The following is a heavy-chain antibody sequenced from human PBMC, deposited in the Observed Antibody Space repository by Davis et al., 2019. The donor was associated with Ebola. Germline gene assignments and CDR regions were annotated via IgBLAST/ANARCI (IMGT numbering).Heavy chain of an antibody. CDR2: ISFDGSSE. CDR3: ATSYSTHWYEVFDY. J-gene: IGHJ4*02. Sequence: PGGSLRFSCAASGFTFSSYGMHWVRQAPGKGLEWVALISFDGSSEYYADSVKGRFTISRDNSKNTLYLQMNGLRTEDTAIYYCATSYSTHWYEVFDYWGQGTLVTVSS. CDR1: GFTFSSYG. V-gene: IGHV3-30*03. D-gene: IGHD6-19*01.